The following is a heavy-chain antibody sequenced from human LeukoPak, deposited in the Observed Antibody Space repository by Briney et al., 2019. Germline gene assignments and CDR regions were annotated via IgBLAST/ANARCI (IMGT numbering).Heavy chain of an antibody. CDR3: ALLRTYLHGFDI. V-gene: IGHV1-2*02. CDR2: INPDSGGT. J-gene: IGHJ3*02. CDR1: GYTFTGYY. Sequence: GASVKVSCKASGYTFTGYYMHWLRQAPGQGLEWMGKINPDSGGTNYAQNFQGRVTMTRDTSISTAYMEVSRLRSDDTAVYYCALLRTYLHGFDIWGLGTMVTVSS. D-gene: IGHD2-15*01.